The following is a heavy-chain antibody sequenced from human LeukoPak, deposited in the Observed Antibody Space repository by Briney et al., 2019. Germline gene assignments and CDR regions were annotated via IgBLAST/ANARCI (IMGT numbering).Heavy chain of an antibody. V-gene: IGHV3-66*01. CDR2: TYSGGNI. CDR3: ARGSGGFSFDY. J-gene: IGHJ4*02. D-gene: IGHD2-8*02. Sequence: RGSLRLSCAASGFTVSGNYMSWVRQAPGKGLEWVSVTYSGGNIYYADSVKGRFTISRDNSKNTLNLQMNSLRAEDTAVYYCARGSGGFSFDYWGQGTLVTVSS. CDR1: GFTVSGNY.